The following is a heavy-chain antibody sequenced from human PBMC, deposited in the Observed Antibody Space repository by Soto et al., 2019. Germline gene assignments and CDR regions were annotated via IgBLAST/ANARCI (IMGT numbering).Heavy chain of an antibody. D-gene: IGHD3-10*01. CDR2: IIPILGIA. Sequence: QVQLVQSGAEVKKPGSSVKVSCKASGGTFSSYTISWVRQAPGQGLEWMGRIIPILGIANYAQKFQGRVTITADKSTSTAYMELSSLRSEHTAVYYCAILYGSGSYYDYWGQGTLVTVSS. CDR3: AILYGSGSYYDY. V-gene: IGHV1-69*02. J-gene: IGHJ4*02. CDR1: GGTFSSYT.